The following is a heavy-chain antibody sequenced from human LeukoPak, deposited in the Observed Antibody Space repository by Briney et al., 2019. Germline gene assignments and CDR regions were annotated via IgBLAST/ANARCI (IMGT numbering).Heavy chain of an antibody. CDR1: GVTFSSYA. J-gene: IGHJ4*02. Sequence: GGSLRLSCAASGVTFSSYAMRWVRQAPGKGLEWVAVISYDGSNKYYADSVKGRFTISRDNSKNTLYLQMNSLRAEDTDVYSCARGRVRGVIGGCGNCWGQGPLVTVSS. CDR2: ISYDGSNK. D-gene: IGHD3-10*01. V-gene: IGHV3-30*01. CDR3: ARGRVRGVIGGCGNC.